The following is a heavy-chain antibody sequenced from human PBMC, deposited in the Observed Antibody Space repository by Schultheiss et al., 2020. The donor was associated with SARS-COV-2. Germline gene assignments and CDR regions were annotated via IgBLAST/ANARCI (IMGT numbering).Heavy chain of an antibody. V-gene: IGHV3-53*05. CDR2: IYSGGST. CDR3: ARDRRHYGGNSERYYYYYYGMDV. Sequence: GGSLRLSCAASGFTVSSNYMSWVRQAPGKGLEWVLVIYSGGSTYYADSVKGRFTISRDNSKNTLYLQMNSLRAEDTAVYYCARDRRHYGGNSERYYYYYYGMDVWGQGTTVTVSS. D-gene: IGHD4-23*01. J-gene: IGHJ6*02. CDR1: GFTVSSNY.